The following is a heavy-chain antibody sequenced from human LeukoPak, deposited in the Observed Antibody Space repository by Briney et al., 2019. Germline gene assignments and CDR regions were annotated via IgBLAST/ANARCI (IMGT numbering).Heavy chain of an antibody. CDR2: INSNGDNT. CDR3: ARLRTAFDI. V-gene: IGHV3-64*01. CDR1: GFIFSTYA. J-gene: IGHJ3*02. Sequence: GGSLRLSCAASGFIFSTYAMHWVRQAPGKGLESVSAINSNGDNTYYANSVKGRFTISRDNSKNTLYLQMGSLRAEDMAVYYCARLRTAFDIWGQGTMVTVSS.